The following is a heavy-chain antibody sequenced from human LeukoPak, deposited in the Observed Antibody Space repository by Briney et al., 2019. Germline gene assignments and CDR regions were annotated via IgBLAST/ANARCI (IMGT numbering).Heavy chain of an antibody. J-gene: IGHJ6*03. V-gene: IGHV1-2*02. Sequence: VASVKVSCKASGYTFTGYYMHWVRQAPGQGLEWMGWINPNSGGTNYAQKFQDRVTMTRDTSISTAYIELNLLRSDDTAVHYCAGTYGGKGSYYYYYMDVWGKGTTVTISS. CDR3: AGTYGGKGSYYYYYMDV. CDR2: INPNSGGT. D-gene: IGHD4-23*01. CDR1: GYTFTGYY.